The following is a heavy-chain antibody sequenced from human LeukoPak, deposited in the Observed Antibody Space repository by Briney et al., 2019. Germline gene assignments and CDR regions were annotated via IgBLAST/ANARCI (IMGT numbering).Heavy chain of an antibody. V-gene: IGHV3-23*01. Sequence: PGGSLRLSCAASGFTFSSYSMRWVRQAPGKGLEWVSAISGSGGSTYYADSVKGRFTISRDNSKNTLYLQMNSLTAEDTAVYYCAKGPYYYGSGSYTDYWGQGTLVTVSS. CDR2: ISGSGGST. CDR3: AKGPYYYGSGSYTDY. CDR1: GFTFSSYS. J-gene: IGHJ4*02. D-gene: IGHD3-10*01.